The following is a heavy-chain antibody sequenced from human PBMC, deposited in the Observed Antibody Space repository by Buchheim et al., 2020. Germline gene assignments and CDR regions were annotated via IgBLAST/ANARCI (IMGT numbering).Heavy chain of an antibody. CDR3: VRDGYNINWFDP. CDR2: IKQDGSEK. J-gene: IGHJ5*02. D-gene: IGHD5-24*01. V-gene: IGHV3-7*01. CDR1: GFTFISYW. Sequence: EVQLVESGGGLVQPGGSLRLSCAASGFTFISYWMSWVRQAPGKGLEWVANIKQDGSEKYYVDSVKGRFTISRDNAKNSLYLQMNSLRAEDTAVYYCVRDGYNINWFDPWGQGTL.